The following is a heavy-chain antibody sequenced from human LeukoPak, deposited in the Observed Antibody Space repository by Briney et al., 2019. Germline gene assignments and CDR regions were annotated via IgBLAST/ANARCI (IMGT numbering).Heavy chain of an antibody. CDR3: ARAEHYYGSGSYYLGY. CDR1: GYTSTSYY. J-gene: IGHJ4*02. Sequence: ASVKVSCKASGYTSTSYYMHWVRQAPGQGLEWMGIINPSGGSTSYAQKFQGRVTMTRDTSTSTVYMELSSLRSEDTAVYYCARAEHYYGSGSYYLGYWGQGTLVTVSS. D-gene: IGHD3-10*01. CDR2: INPSGGST. V-gene: IGHV1-46*01.